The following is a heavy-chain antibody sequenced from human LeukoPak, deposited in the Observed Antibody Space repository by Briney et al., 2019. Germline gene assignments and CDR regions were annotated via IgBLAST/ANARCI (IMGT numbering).Heavy chain of an antibody. CDR2: INPNSGGT. J-gene: IGHJ4*02. D-gene: IGHD2-21*01. CDR3: ARALIVGGNY. Sequence: ASVKVSCKASGYTFTSYGISWVRQAPGQGLEWMGWINPNSGGTNYAQKFQGRVTMTRDTSISTAYMELSRLRSDDTAVYYCARALIVGGNYWGQGTLVTVSS. CDR1: GYTFTSYG. V-gene: IGHV1-2*02.